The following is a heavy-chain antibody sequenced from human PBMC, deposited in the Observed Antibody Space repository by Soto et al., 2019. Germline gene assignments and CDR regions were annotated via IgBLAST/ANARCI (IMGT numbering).Heavy chain of an antibody. V-gene: IGHV5-51*01. CDR1: GYSFTRYW. CDR3: AREIGYCSSSSCYTFDY. Sequence: GESLKISCQGSGYSFTRYWIGWVRQMPGKALELMGIIYPVDSDTRYSPSFQGQVTISVDKSISTAYLQWSSLKASDTAMYYCAREIGYCSSSSCYTFDYWGQGTLVTVSS. CDR2: IYPVDSDT. J-gene: IGHJ4*02. D-gene: IGHD2-2*02.